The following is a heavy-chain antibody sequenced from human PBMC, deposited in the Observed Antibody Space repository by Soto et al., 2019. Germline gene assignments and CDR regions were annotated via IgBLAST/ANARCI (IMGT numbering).Heavy chain of an antibody. CDR1: AYNFTTYG. CDR3: ARFYASGSYPYDY. V-gene: IGHV1-18*01. J-gene: IGHJ4*02. Sequence: ASVKVSCKASAYNFTTYGISWVRQAPGQGLEWMGWISAYNGNTNYAQNLQGRVTMTTDTSTSTAYMELRSLRSDDTAVYYCARFYASGSYPYDYWGQGTLVTVSS. D-gene: IGHD3-10*01. CDR2: ISAYNGNT.